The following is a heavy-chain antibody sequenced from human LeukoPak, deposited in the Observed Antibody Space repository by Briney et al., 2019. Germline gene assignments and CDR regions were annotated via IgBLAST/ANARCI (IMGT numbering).Heavy chain of an antibody. CDR2: INPSGGST. J-gene: IGHJ4*02. Sequence: ASVKVSCKASGYTFTSYYVHWVRQAPGQGLEWMGIINPSGGSTSYAQEFQGRVTMTRDMSTSTVYMELSSLRSEDTAVYYCAREVGSSYFDYWGQGTLVTVSS. CDR1: GYTFTSYY. CDR3: AREVGSSYFDY. V-gene: IGHV1-46*01. D-gene: IGHD6-6*01.